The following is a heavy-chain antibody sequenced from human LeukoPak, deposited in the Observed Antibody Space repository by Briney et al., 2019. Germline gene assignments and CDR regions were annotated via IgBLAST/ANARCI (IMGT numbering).Heavy chain of an antibody. D-gene: IGHD6-13*01. J-gene: IGHJ4*02. CDR2: IYYSGST. CDR1: GGSISSYY. Sequence: SETLSLTCTVSGGSISSYYWSWIRQPPGKGLEWIGYIYYSGSTNYNPSLKSRVTISVDTSKNQFSLKLSSVTAADTAVYYCARDRAAGIFDYWGQGTLVTVSS. V-gene: IGHV4-59*01. CDR3: ARDRAAGIFDY.